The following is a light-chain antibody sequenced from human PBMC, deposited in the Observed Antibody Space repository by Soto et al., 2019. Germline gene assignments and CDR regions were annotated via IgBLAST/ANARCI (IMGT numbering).Light chain of an antibody. J-gene: IGKJ2*01. CDR1: QSLLHSNGYNY. Sequence: DLVMTQSPLSLPVTPGEPASISCRSSQSLLHSNGYNYLDWYLQKPGQSPQLLIYLGSNRASGVPDRFSGSGSGTEFTLKISRVEAEDVGVYYCMQALQTPYTFGQETKLEIK. CDR2: LGS. CDR3: MQALQTPYT. V-gene: IGKV2-28*01.